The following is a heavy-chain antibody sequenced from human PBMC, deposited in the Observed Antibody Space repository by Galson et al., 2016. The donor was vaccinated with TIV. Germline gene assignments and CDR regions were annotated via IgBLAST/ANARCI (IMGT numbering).Heavy chain of an antibody. CDR3: AKDWAKEVVHRQRFFDY. CDR2: ISVSGIST. V-gene: IGHV3-23*01. CDR1: GFTFSSYA. J-gene: IGHJ4*02. Sequence: SLRLSCATSGFTFSSYAMSWVRQAPGKGLEWVSFISVSGISTYYADSVKGRFTISRDTSKNTLYLQMNSLRAEDTAVYYCAKDWAKEVVHRQRFFDYWGQGTLVTVSS. D-gene: IGHD2-15*01.